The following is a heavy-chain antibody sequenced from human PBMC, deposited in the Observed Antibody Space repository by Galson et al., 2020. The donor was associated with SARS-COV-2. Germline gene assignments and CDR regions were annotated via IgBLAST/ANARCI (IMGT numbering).Heavy chain of an antibody. J-gene: IGHJ6*02. V-gene: IGHV3-30*04. CDR3: ARAPYAGYYYYAMDV. CDR1: GFTFSSYA. Sequence: GGSLRLSCAASGFTFSSYAMHWVRQAPGKGLEWVAVISYDGSNKYYADSVKGRFTISRDNSKNTLYLQMSSLRPEDTAVYFCARAPYAGYYYYAMDVWGRGTTVTVSS. D-gene: IGHD3-16*01. CDR2: ISYDGSNK.